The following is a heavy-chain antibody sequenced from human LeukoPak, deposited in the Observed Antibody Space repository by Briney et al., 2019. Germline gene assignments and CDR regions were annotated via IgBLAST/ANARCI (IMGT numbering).Heavy chain of an antibody. Sequence: GGSLRLSRAASGFTFSSYWMHWVRQAPGKGLVWVSRINSDGSSTTYADSVKGRFTISRDNAKNTLYLQMNSLRAEDTAVYYCAKGRYGSGSYSGAFDIWGQGTMVTVSS. CDR1: GFTFSSYW. D-gene: IGHD3-10*01. CDR3: AKGRYGSGSYSGAFDI. V-gene: IGHV3-74*01. CDR2: INSDGSST. J-gene: IGHJ3*02.